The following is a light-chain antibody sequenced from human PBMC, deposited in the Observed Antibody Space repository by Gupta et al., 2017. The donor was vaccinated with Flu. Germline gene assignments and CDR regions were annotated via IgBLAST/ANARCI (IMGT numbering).Light chain of an antibody. J-gene: IGLJ3*02. CDR3: GTWASSISGGV. CDR2: ENN. CDR1: SSNIGNNY. Sequence: QSAFTQRPPVSAAPVQKVTISSSGSSSNIGNNYVSWYQQLPGKAPKLLIHENNKRPSGIPDRFSGSKSDNTATLTITGLQTGDEADYYCGTWASSISGGVFGGGTKLTVL. V-gene: IGLV1-51*02.